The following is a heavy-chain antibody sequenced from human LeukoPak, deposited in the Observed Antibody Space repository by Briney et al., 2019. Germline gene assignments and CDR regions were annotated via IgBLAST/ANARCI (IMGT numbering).Heavy chain of an antibody. D-gene: IGHD2-2*03. J-gene: IGHJ4*02. CDR3: TRGLPGY. CDR1: GGSFSGYA. CDR2: ISHSGST. Sequence: SETLSLTCAVYGGSFSGYAWTWIRQPPGKGLEWIGEISHSGSTNYNPSLKSRATISVDTSKNQFSLRLNSVTAADTAVYYCTRGLPGYWGQGALVTVSS. V-gene: IGHV4-34*01.